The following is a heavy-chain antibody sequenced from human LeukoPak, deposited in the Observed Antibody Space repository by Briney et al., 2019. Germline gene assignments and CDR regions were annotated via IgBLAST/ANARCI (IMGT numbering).Heavy chain of an antibody. CDR2: INPSGGST. V-gene: IGHV1-46*01. Sequence: ASVKVSCKTSGYTFTDYYMHWVRQAPGQGLEWMGIINPSGGSTSYAQKFQGRVTMTRDTSTSTVYMELSSLRSEDTAVYYCARDMAAAGPETLNFDYWGQGTLVTVSS. CDR3: ARDMAAAGPETLNFDY. CDR1: GYTFTDYY. J-gene: IGHJ4*02. D-gene: IGHD6-13*01.